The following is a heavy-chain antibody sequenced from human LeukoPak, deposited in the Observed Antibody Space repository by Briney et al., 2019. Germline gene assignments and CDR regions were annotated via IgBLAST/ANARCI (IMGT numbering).Heavy chain of an antibody. CDR2: INYSGST. D-gene: IGHD3-22*01. CDR3: ARDRATYDSSGYSFDY. V-gene: IGHV4-59*01. J-gene: IGHJ4*02. CDR1: PGSISGYY. Sequence: SETLSLTCTVSPGSISGYYWSWIRQPPGKGLEWIGYINYSGSTNYNPSLKSRVTISVDTSKNHFSLNLSSLTAADAAVYYCARDRATYDSSGYSFDYWGQGILVTVST.